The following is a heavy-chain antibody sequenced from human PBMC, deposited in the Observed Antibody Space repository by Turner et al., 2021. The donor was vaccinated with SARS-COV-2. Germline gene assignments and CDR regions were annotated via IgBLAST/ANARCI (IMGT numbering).Heavy chain of an antibody. Sequence: EVKLVESGGGLVQPGGSMRLSCAASGFTFSSYSMNWVRQAPGNVLELVSYISSISSTIYYADSVKSLFTISRDNANNSLFLQMNSLRAEDTAVYYCARDLGSIAVANWGQGTLVTVSS. V-gene: IGHV3-48*01. D-gene: IGHD6-19*01. CDR1: GFTFSSYS. CDR3: ARDLGSIAVAN. J-gene: IGHJ4*02. CDR2: ISSISSTI.